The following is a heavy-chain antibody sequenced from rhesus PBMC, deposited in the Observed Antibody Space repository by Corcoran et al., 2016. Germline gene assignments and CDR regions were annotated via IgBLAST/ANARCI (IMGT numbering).Heavy chain of an antibody. D-gene: IGHD1-44*01. CDR3: ARGGIYNTFFDY. V-gene: IGHV4-127*01. J-gene: IGHJ4*01. Sequence: QVQLQESGPGLVQLSETLSLTCAVAGYSISSGYGWSGIRQPPGKGLEWIGYVTGSKDSTTYNPSLKSRFTMSTDASQIQFSLKLSSGTAADTAVYYCARGGIYNTFFDYWGQGVLVTVSS. CDR2: VTGSKDST. CDR1: GYSISSGYG.